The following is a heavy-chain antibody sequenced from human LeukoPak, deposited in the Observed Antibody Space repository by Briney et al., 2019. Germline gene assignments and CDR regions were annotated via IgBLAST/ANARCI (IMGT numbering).Heavy chain of an antibody. CDR1: GFTFSSYA. CDR2: RRDDGSDK. Sequence: GGSLRLSCVASGFTFSSYAMHWVRQAPDKGLEWVAFRRDDGSDKYYADSVKGRFTISRDNSKNTLYLQMNSLRAEDTAIYYCAKVWIDWSLGSSHFDYWGQGTLVTVSS. J-gene: IGHJ4*02. D-gene: IGHD3-9*01. V-gene: IGHV3-30*02. CDR3: AKVWIDWSLGSSHFDY.